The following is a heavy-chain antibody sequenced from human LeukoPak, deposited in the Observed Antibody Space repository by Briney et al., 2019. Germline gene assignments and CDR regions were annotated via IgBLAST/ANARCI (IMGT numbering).Heavy chain of an antibody. CDR3: ARDGSYKFDY. Sequence: GGSLRLSCAASGFTFSSAWMHWVRQTPGKGLVWVSRIKSDGATNYADSVKGRFTISRDNAKNTLYLQMNNLRAEDTAVYYCARDGSYKFDYWGQGTLVTVSS. V-gene: IGHV3-74*01. D-gene: IGHD1-26*01. CDR2: IKSDGAT. CDR1: GFTFSSAW. J-gene: IGHJ4*02.